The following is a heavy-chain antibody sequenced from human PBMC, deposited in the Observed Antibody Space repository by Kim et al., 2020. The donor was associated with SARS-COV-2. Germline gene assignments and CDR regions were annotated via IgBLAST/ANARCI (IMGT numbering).Heavy chain of an antibody. D-gene: IGHD3-10*01. V-gene: IGHV1-46*01. J-gene: IGHJ4*02. CDR3: ARAGLMVRGVIILGFDY. Sequence: FQGRVTMTRDTSTSTVYTELSSLRSEDTAVYYCARAGLMVRGVIILGFDYWGQGTLVTVSS.